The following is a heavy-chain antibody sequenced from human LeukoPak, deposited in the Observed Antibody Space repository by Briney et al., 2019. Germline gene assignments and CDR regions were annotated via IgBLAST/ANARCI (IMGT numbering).Heavy chain of an antibody. J-gene: IGHJ5*02. CDR2: IYYSGST. Sequence: SETLSLTCTVSGGSISSGGYYWSWIRQHPGKGLEWIGYIYYSGSTYYNPSLKSRVTISVDTSKNQFSLKLSSVTAADTAVYYCARDGGNFGELSLFDPWGQGTLVTVSS. V-gene: IGHV4-31*03. CDR1: GGSISSGGYY. D-gene: IGHD3-10*01. CDR3: ARDGGNFGELSLFDP.